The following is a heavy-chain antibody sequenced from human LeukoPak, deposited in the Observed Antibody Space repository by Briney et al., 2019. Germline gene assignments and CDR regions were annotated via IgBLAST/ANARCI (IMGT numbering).Heavy chain of an antibody. D-gene: IGHD2-15*01. V-gene: IGHV4-59*08. Sequence: SESLSLTCSVSGCSISSYYLIWIRQPPGKGLEWIGCIYDSGGTSYNPSLKSRVTITVDTYKNQFSLKLSSVTAADTALYYCARHSGSGYYDYWGQGTLVTVSS. CDR1: GCSISSYY. CDR3: ARHSGSGYYDY. CDR2: IYDSGGT. J-gene: IGHJ4*02.